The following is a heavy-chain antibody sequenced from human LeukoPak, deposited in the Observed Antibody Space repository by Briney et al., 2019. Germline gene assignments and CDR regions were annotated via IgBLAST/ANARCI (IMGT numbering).Heavy chain of an antibody. D-gene: IGHD2-2*01. J-gene: IGHJ3*02. CDR1: GGSISSSSYY. CDR2: IYYSGST. CDR3: ARLPIVVVPAALDAFDI. V-gene: IGHV4-39*01. Sequence: PSETLSLTCTVSGGSISSSSYYWGWFRQPPGKGLEWIGSIYYSGSTYYNPSLKSRVTISVDTSKNQFSLKLSSVTAADTAVYYCARLPIVVVPAALDAFDIWGQGTMVTVSS.